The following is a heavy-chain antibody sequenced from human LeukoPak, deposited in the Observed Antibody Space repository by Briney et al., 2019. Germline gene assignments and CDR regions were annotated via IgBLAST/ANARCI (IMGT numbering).Heavy chain of an antibody. CDR2: IYSGGST. CDR3: AKDISDYYGSGSLFDY. Sequence: GGSLRLSCAASGFTVSSNYMSWVRQAPGKGLEWVSVIYSGGSTYYADSVKGRFTISRDNAKNSLYLQMNSLRAEDTALYYCAKDISDYYGSGSLFDYWGQGTLVTVSS. V-gene: IGHV3-53*05. J-gene: IGHJ4*02. CDR1: GFTVSSNY. D-gene: IGHD3-10*01.